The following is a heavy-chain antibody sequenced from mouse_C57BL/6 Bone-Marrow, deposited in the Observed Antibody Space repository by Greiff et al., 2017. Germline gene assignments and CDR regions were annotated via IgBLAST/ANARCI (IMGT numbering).Heavy chain of an antibody. J-gene: IGHJ2*01. CDR3: TSVYYYGSSPYYFAY. V-gene: IGHV14-4*01. CDR1: GFNIKDDY. Sequence: EVQLQQSGAELVRPGASVKLSCTASGFNIKDDYMHWVKQRPEQGLEWIGWFDPENGDTEYASKFQGKATITADTSSNTAYLQLSSLTSEDTAVYYCTSVYYYGSSPYYFAYWGQGTTLTVSS. CDR2: FDPENGDT. D-gene: IGHD1-1*01.